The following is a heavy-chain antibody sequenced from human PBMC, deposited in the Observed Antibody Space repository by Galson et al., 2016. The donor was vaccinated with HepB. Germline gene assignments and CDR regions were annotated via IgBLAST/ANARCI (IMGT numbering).Heavy chain of an antibody. CDR1: GGSISSYY. D-gene: IGHD3-22*01. CDR3: ARYYYDSSGYRLGHFDY. J-gene: IGHJ4*02. V-gene: IGHV4-59*01. Sequence: ETLSLTCTVSGGSISSYYWSWIRQPPGKGLEWIGYIYYSGSTNYNPSLKSRVTISVDTSKNQFSLKLSSVTAADTAVYYCARYYYDSSGYRLGHFDYWGQGTLVTVSS. CDR2: IYYSGST.